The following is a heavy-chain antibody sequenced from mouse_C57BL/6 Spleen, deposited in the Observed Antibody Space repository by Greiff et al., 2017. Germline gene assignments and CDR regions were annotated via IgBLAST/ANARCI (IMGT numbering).Heavy chain of an antibody. CDR2: IDPEDGET. J-gene: IGHJ3*01. V-gene: IGHV14-2*01. D-gene: IGHD2-5*01. CDR1: GFNINDYY. CDR3: ASPYSNYVGFAY. Sequence: EVQLQQSGAELVKPGASVKLSCTASGFNINDYYMHWVKQRTEQGLEWIGRIDPEDGETKYAPKFQGKATITADTSSNTAYLQLSSLTSEDTAVYYCASPYSNYVGFAYWGQGTLVTVSA.